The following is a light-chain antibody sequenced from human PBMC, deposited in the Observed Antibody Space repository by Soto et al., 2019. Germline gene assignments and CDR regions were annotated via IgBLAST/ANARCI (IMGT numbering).Light chain of an antibody. J-gene: IGKJ3*01. CDR1: QSVSSSY. CDR3: QQYVGSSPRVT. V-gene: IGKV3-20*01. Sequence: EIVLTQSPGTLSLSPGERATLSCRASQSVSSSYLAWYQQKPGQAPRLLMSGASSRATGIPDGFSGSGSETDFTLTISRLEPEDFAVYLCQQYVGSSPRVTFGPGTKVDMK. CDR2: GAS.